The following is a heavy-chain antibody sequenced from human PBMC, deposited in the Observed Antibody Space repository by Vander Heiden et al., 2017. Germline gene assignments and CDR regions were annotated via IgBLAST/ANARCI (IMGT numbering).Heavy chain of an antibody. CDR1: GFTFSNYD. Sequence: QVQLVESGGGVVQPGRSLRLSCQSPGFTFSNYDMPRARQAPGKGLGWVALISYDESDRYYADSVRGRFTVSRDNSKNTLYLQMNSLRAEDTAVYYCAKEGDWNDARGAFDIWGQGTLVTVSS. J-gene: IGHJ3*02. CDR2: ISYDESDR. D-gene: IGHD1-1*01. CDR3: AKEGDWNDARGAFDI. V-gene: IGHV3-30*18.